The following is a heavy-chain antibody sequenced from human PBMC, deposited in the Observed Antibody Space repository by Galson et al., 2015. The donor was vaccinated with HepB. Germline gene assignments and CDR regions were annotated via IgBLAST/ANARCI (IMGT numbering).Heavy chain of an antibody. CDR1: GFTFRNYA. D-gene: IGHD1-26*01. J-gene: IGHJ5*02. CDR2: ISNVGST. V-gene: IGHV3-23*01. Sequence: SLRLSCAASGFTFRNYAMSWVRQAPGKGLEWVSTISNVGSTYYADSVKGRFTISRDNSKSTLYLQMNSLRAEDTAVYYCPKTLIVPNENWFDPWGQGTLVTVSS. CDR3: PKTLIVPNENWFDP.